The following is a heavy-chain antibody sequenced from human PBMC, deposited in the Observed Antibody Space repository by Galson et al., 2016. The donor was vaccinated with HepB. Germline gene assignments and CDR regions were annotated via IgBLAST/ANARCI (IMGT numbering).Heavy chain of an antibody. V-gene: IGHV3-23*01. D-gene: IGHD2-8*02. CDR1: GFTFSSYY. J-gene: IGHJ4*02. CDR2: ITGGGGTT. CDR3: AKALAPDCSGGSCFRGFDS. Sequence: SLRLSCAASGFTFSSYYMSWVRQAPGKGLELVSGITGGGGTTHYADSVKGRFTISRENSKSTLHLQMNSLRAEDTAIYYCAKALAPDCSGGSCFRGFDSWGQGTLVIVSS.